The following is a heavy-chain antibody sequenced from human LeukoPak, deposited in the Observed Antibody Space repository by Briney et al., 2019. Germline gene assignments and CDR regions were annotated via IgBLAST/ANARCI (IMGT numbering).Heavy chain of an antibody. CDR1: GFTFSDYY. J-gene: IGHJ5*02. CDR2: ISSSDNTI. D-gene: IGHD5-24*01. CDR3: ARGFYTYDQ. V-gene: IGHV3-11*04. Sequence: GGSLRLSCAASGFTFSDYYMSWIRQAPGKGLEWVSSISSSDNTIYYTDSVKGRFAISRDNGKNSLYLQMKSLRAEDTAVYYCARGFYTYDQWGQGTLVTVSS.